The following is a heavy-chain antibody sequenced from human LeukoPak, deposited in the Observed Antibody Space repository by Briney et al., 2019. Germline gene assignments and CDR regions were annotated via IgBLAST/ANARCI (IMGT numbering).Heavy chain of an antibody. V-gene: IGHV1-2*02. CDR3: ARGATVTTGLYYFDY. CDR1: GYTFTGYY. Sequence: EASVKVSCEASGYTFTGYYMHWVRQAPGQGLEWMGWINPNSGGTNYAQKFQGRVTMTRDTSISTAYMELSRLRSDDTAVYYCARGATVTTGLYYFDYWGQGTLVTVSS. J-gene: IGHJ4*02. D-gene: IGHD4-17*01. CDR2: INPNSGGT.